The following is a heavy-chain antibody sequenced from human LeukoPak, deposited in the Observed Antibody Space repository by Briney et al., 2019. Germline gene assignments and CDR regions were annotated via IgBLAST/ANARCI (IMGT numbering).Heavy chain of an antibody. CDR1: GFTFSSYE. CDR3: ARGGYTSSWYWLY. CDR2: INGDGSAK. D-gene: IGHD6-13*01. Sequence: GGSLRLSCAASGFTFSSYEMNWVRQAPGKGLEWVANINGDGSAKYFVDSVKGRFTISRDNAKNSLYLQMNSLGAEDTAVYYCARGGYTSSWYWLYWGQGTLVTVSS. V-gene: IGHV3-7*01. J-gene: IGHJ4*02.